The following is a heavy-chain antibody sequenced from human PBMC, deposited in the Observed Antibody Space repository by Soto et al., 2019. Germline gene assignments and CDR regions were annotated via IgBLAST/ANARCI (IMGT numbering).Heavy chain of an antibody. CDR1: GYTFTSYA. Sequence: ASVKVSCKASGYTFTSYAMHWVRQAPGQRLEWMGWINAGNGNTKYSQKFQGRVTITRDTSASTAYMELSSLRSEDTAVYYCARGTVTIFGVVITEQFDYWGQGTLVTVSS. V-gene: IGHV1-3*01. J-gene: IGHJ4*02. CDR2: INAGNGNT. D-gene: IGHD3-3*01. CDR3: ARGTVTIFGVVITEQFDY.